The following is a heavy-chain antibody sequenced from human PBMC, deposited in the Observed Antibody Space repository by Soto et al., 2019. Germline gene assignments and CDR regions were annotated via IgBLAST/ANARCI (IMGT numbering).Heavy chain of an antibody. CDR2: IWYDGSNK. D-gene: IGHD3-10*01. Sequence: PGGSLRLSCAASGFTFSSYVMHWVRQSPGKGLEWVAVIWYDGSNKYYADSVKARFTISRDNSKNTLYLQMNSLRAEDTAVYYCARYFSRPVRGVIPYCYYYYGMDVWGRGITVTVSS. CDR1: GFTFSSYV. J-gene: IGHJ6*02. CDR3: ARYFSRPVRGVIPYCYYYYGMDV. V-gene: IGHV3-33*01.